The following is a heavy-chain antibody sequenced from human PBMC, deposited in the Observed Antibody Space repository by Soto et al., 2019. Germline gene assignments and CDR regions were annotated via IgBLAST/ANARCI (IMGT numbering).Heavy chain of an antibody. J-gene: IGHJ4*02. Sequence: GGSVKVSCKASGYTFTGYYMHWVRQAPGQGLEWMGWINPNSGGTNYAQKFQGWVTMTRDTSISTAYMELSRLRSDDTAVYYCARDLLRGSYGYDYKGQTTLVTVSS. CDR1: GYTFTGYY. V-gene: IGHV1-2*04. CDR3: ARDLLRGSYGYDY. CDR2: INPNSGGT. D-gene: IGHD5-18*01.